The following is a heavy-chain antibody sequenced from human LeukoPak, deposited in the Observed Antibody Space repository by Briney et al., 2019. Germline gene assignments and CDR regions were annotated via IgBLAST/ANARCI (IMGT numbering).Heavy chain of an antibody. Sequence: GSLRLSCAASGFTFSSYAMSWVRQPPGKGLEWIGEINHSGSTNYNPSLKSRVTISVDTSKNQFSLKLSSVTAADTAVYYCARDILNAFDIWGQGTMVTVSS. CDR2: INHSGST. CDR1: GFTFSSYA. CDR3: ARDILNAFDI. D-gene: IGHD3-9*01. V-gene: IGHV4-34*01. J-gene: IGHJ3*02.